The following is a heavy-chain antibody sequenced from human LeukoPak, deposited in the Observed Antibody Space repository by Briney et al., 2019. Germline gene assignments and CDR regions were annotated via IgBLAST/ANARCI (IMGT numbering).Heavy chain of an antibody. V-gene: IGHV3-64D*06. Sequence: GGSLRLSCSASGFTFSSYAMRWVRQTPGKGLEYISAISGNGGSTYYADSVKGRFTISRDNSKSTLYLQMSSLRPEGTAVYHCVKGGEAVMYYFDFWGQGTLVTVSS. CDR1: GFTFSSYA. CDR3: VKGGEAVMYYFDF. J-gene: IGHJ4*02. CDR2: ISGNGGST. D-gene: IGHD4-11*01.